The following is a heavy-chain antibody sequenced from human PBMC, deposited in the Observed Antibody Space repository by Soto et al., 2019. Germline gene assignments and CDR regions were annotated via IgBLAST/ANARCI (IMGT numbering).Heavy chain of an antibody. CDR2: IIPLFGIT. Sequence: QVQLVQSGAEVEKLGSSVKVSCKASGATFSRNTITWVRQAPGQGLEWIGRIIPLFGITAFAQKFQDRVTITADKSTTTAYMELSSLRSEDTAVYYCATEDGVRDSALIPAAIDAMDVWGQGTTVTVTS. D-gene: IGHD2-2*02. CDR1: GATFSRNT. V-gene: IGHV1-69*08. CDR3: ATEDGVRDSALIPAAIDAMDV. J-gene: IGHJ6*02.